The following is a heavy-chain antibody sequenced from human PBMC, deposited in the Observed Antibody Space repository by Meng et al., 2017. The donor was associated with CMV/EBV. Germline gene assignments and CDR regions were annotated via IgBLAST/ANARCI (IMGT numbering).Heavy chain of an antibody. Sequence: LRLSCTVSGGSISSGDYYWSWIRQPPGKGLAWIGYIYYSGSTYYNPSLKSRVTISVDTSKNQFSLKLSSVTAADTAVYYCARVTAVWGYYFDYWGQGTLVTVSS. CDR3: ARVTAVWGYYFDY. CDR2: IYYSGST. D-gene: IGHD3-16*01. V-gene: IGHV4-30-4*08. J-gene: IGHJ4*02. CDR1: GGSISSGDYY.